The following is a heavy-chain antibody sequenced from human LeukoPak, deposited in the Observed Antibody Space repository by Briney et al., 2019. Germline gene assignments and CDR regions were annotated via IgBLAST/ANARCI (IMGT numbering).Heavy chain of an antibody. V-gene: IGHV3-30*04. D-gene: IGHD3-22*01. CDR3: ARGPTYYYDSSGYYPHTRYYYYYGMDV. CDR1: GFTFSSYA. J-gene: IGHJ6*02. Sequence: PGGSLRLSCAASGFTFSSYAMHWVRQAPGKGLEWVAVISYDGSNKYYADSVKGGLTISRDNSKKTLYLQMNSLRAEDTAVYYCARGPTYYYDSSGYYPHTRYYYYYGMDVWGQGTTVTVSS. CDR2: ISYDGSNK.